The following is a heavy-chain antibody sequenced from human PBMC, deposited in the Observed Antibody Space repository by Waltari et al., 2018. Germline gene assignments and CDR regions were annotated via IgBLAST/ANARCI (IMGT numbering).Heavy chain of an antibody. D-gene: IGHD4-17*01. V-gene: IGHV3-74*03. CDR2: MSADGSGI. CDR1: GFTLSNYW. CDR3: ARYGGRNLDY. Sequence: EVQVVDSGGGLVQPGGSLRLSCAASGFTLSNYWLHWVLQAPGKGLVWVQSMSADGSGIMDADPGKVRFTISRDNVKNMWYLQMASLRAEDTAVYYCARYGGRNLDYWGQGTLVVGSS. J-gene: IGHJ4*02.